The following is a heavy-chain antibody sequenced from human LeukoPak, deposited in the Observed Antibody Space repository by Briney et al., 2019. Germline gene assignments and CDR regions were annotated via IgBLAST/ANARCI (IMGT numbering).Heavy chain of an antibody. CDR1: GFTFSDYY. CDR2: IGGGSGSTY. CDR3: AKAFTSYWYFDL. J-gene: IGHJ2*01. V-gene: IGHV3-23*01. Sequence: GGSLRLSCAASGFTFSDYYMNWVCQAPAQGVERISSIGGGSGSTYYYAVSVKGRFTVSRDNSKNTLYLQMNSLRAEDTAVYYCAKAFTSYWYFDLWGRGTLVTVSS. D-gene: IGHD2/OR15-2a*01.